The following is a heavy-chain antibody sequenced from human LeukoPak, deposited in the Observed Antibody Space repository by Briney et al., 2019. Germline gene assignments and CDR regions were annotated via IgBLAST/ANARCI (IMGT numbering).Heavy chain of an antibody. CDR2: IIPIFGTA. CDR1: GGTFSSYA. Sequence: SVKVSCKASGGTFSSYAICWVRQAPGQGLEWMGGIIPIFGTANYAQKFQGRVTITADKSTSTAYMELSSLRSEDTAVYYCARDGDQVRGAEYYYYGMDVWGKGTTVTVSS. V-gene: IGHV1-69*06. CDR3: ARDGDQVRGAEYYYYGMDV. D-gene: IGHD3-10*01. J-gene: IGHJ6*04.